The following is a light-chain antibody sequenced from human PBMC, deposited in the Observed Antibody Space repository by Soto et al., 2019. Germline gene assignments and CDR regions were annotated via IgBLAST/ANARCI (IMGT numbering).Light chain of an antibody. CDR1: QSVSSSY. CDR2: GAS. CDR3: QQDYNLPPT. V-gene: IGKV3D-7*01. Sequence: EILMTQSPATLFLSPGEKATLSCRASQSVSSSYLSWYQQKPGQAPRLLIYGASTRATGIPARFSGSGSGTDFTLTISSLQPEDFAVYYCQQDYNLPPTFGQGTKVDIK. J-gene: IGKJ1*01.